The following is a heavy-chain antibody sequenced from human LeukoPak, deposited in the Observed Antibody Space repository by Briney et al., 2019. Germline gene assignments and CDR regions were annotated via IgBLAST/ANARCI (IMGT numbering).Heavy chain of an antibody. CDR1: GFTFSTYS. J-gene: IGHJ4*02. CDR3: AKSPGGDDWYYFDY. D-gene: IGHD3-9*01. V-gene: IGHV3-48*01. CDR2: ISSNSRAT. Sequence: QTGGSLRLSCVASGFTFSTYSFNWVRQAPGKGLEWVSYISSNSRATYYTDSVRGRFTISRDNAKNSLYLQMNSLRAEDTALYYCAKSPGGDDWYYFDYWGQGTLVTVSS.